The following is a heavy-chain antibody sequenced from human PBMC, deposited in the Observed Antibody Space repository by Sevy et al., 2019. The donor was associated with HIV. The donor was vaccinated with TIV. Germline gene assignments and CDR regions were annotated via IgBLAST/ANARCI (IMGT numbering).Heavy chain of an antibody. Sequence: SETLSLTCTVSGGSISSGDYYWSWIRQPPGKGLEWIGYIYYSGSTYYNPSLKSRVTISVDTSKNQFSLKLSSVTAADTAVYYCARDTAAAGTGTFDYRGQGTLVTVSS. D-gene: IGHD6-13*01. J-gene: IGHJ4*02. V-gene: IGHV4-30-4*01. CDR3: ARDTAAAGTGTFDY. CDR1: GGSISSGDYY. CDR2: IYYSGST.